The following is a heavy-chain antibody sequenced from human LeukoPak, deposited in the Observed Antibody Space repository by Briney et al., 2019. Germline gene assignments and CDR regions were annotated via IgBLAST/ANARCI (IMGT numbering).Heavy chain of an antibody. J-gene: IGHJ4*02. CDR3: ARSGFSTGFYLDF. CDR2: IDPHSGVP. V-gene: IGHV1-2*02. CDR1: GYTFTGQF. D-gene: IGHD2-8*02. Sequence: ASVKVSCKASGYTFTGQFIHWLRQAPGRGLEWMGWIDPHSGVPHYAQKFQDTVTMTRDTSIGTAYMEVRRLKSDDTAVYYCARSGFSTGFYLDFWGQGTLISVSS.